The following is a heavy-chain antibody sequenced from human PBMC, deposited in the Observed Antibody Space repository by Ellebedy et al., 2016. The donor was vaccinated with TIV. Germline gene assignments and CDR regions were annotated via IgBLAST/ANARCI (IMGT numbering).Heavy chain of an antibody. Sequence: ASVKVSCKASGYTFTSYDINWVRQATGQGLEWMGWMNPNSGNTGYAQKFQGRVTMTRNTSISTAYMELSSLRSEDTAVYYCNLGHPLFYDSSGYTDFQHWGQGTLVTVSS. D-gene: IGHD3-22*01. CDR1: GYTFTSYD. J-gene: IGHJ1*01. CDR3: NLGHPLFYDSSGYTDFQH. V-gene: IGHV1-8*01. CDR2: MNPNSGNT.